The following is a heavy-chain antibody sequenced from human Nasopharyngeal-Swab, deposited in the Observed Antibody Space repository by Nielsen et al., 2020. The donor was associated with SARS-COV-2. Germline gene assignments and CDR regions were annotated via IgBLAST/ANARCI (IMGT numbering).Heavy chain of an antibody. J-gene: IGHJ1*01. CDR3: ARDLGGGYCTTTNCPGS. Sequence: GESLKISCAASGFTVNSYGMHWVRQAPGKGLEWVAVISNDGSNKYYADSVKGRFSISRDSSTNTLYLQMNNVRAEDTAVYYCARDLGGGYCTTTNCPGSWGQGTLVTVSS. CDR2: ISNDGSNK. CDR1: GFTVNSYG. V-gene: IGHV3-30*03. D-gene: IGHD2-2*01.